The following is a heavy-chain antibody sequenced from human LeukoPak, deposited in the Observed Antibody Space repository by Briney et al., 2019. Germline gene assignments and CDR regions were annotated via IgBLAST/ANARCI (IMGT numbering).Heavy chain of an antibody. Sequence: SEPLSLPCPVSDGSITNYDWSWVRRPPGKGLEFIGPVHYSGTTNYNPSLRSRVTISIDTSKKHFFLKLKSVTAADTAVYYCATGYGDFRVEGRYFYSWGQGTLVTVSS. J-gene: IGHJ4*02. CDR3: ATGYGDFRVEGRYFYS. CDR2: VHYSGTT. CDR1: DGSITNYD. D-gene: IGHD4-17*01. V-gene: IGHV4-59*13.